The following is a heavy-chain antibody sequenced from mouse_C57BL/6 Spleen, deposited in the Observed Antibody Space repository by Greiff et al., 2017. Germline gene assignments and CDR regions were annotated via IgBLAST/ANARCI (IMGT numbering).Heavy chain of an antibody. Sequence: QVQLQQPGAELVKPGASVKLSCKASGYPFTSSWMPWVKQRPGQGLEWIGMIHPNSGSTNYNEKFKSKATLTVDKSSSTAYMQLSSLTSEDSAVYYCARDTSYYFDYWGQGTTLTVSS. CDR3: ARDTSYYFDY. CDR2: IHPNSGST. CDR1: GYPFTSSW. V-gene: IGHV1-64*01. J-gene: IGHJ2*01.